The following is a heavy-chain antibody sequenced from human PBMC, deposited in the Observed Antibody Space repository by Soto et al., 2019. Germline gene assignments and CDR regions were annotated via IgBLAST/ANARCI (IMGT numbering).Heavy chain of an antibody. D-gene: IGHD5-18*01. V-gene: IGHV1-18*01. CDR2: ISAYNGNT. Sequence: ASVKVSCKASGYTFTGYGISWVRQAPGQGLGWMGWISAYNGNTNYAQKLQGRVTMTTDTSTSTAYMELRSLRSDDTAVNYCARDQSIVDTAMTPWGQGTLVTVSS. CDR1: GYTFTGYG. CDR3: ARDQSIVDTAMTP. J-gene: IGHJ5*02.